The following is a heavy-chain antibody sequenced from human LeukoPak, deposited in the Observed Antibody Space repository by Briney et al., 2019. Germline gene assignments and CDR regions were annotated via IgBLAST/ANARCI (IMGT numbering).Heavy chain of an antibody. V-gene: IGHV3-66*01. CDR1: GFTVSSNY. CDR2: IYSAGST. D-gene: IGHD5-24*01. CDR3: AREMAAPHYYFDY. J-gene: IGHJ4*02. Sequence: GGSLRLSCAASGFTVSSNYKSWVRQAPGKGLEWVSVIYSAGSTYYADSVMGRFTISRDDSKNTLYLQMNSLRAEDTAVYYCAREMAAPHYYFDYWGQGTLVTVSS.